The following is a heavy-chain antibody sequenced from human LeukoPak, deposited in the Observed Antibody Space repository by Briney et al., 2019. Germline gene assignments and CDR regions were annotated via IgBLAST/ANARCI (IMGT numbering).Heavy chain of an antibody. V-gene: IGHV3-33*06. D-gene: IGHD3-3*01. CDR3: AKDTAIQFLEPAF. Sequence: GGSLRLSCAASGFTVNTHGMHWVRQAPGKGLEWVAAIWFDGSVKNYSDAVKGRFTISRDNSLNTLYLQMNSVRVEDTAMYYCAKDTAIQFLEPAFWGQGTLVTVSS. CDR2: IWFDGSVK. J-gene: IGHJ4*02. CDR1: GFTVNTHG.